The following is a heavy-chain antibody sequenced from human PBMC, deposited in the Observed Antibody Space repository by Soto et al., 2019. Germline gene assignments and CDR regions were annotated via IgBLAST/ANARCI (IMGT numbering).Heavy chain of an antibody. Sequence: QVQLVQSGAEVKEPGSSVKVSCKVSGGTFSSQTINWVRQVPGQGLEWMGSVIPIIGEGKYAQSFLGRVTITADRSTSTAYMEGSSRKYEDTAVYYWASPAVNDLDADSSAFDIWGQGTMVTVSS. D-gene: IGHD1-1*01. CDR1: GGTFSSQT. CDR2: VIPIIGEG. V-gene: IGHV1-69*02. CDR3: ASPAVNDLDADSSAFDI. J-gene: IGHJ3*02.